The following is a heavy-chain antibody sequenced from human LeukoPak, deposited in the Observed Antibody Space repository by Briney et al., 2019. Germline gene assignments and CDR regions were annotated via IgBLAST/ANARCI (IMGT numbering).Heavy chain of an antibody. J-gene: IGHJ6*03. Sequence: SETLSLTCTVSGGSISSSSYYWGWIRQPPGKGLEWIGSIYYSGSTYYNPSLKSRVTISVDTSKNQFSLKLSSVTAEDTAVYYCAREGSDSWPHYYYYMDVWGTGTTVTISS. D-gene: IGHD6-13*01. V-gene: IGHV4-39*07. CDR2: IYYSGST. CDR3: AREGSDSWPHYYYYMDV. CDR1: GGSISSSSYY.